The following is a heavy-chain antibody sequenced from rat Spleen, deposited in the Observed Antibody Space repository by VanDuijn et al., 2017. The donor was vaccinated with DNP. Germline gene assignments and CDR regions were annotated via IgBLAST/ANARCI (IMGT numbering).Heavy chain of an antibody. D-gene: IGHD1-1*01. CDR3: ATRGTVVDY. CDR2: ISPSGGST. J-gene: IGHJ2*01. Sequence: EVQLVESGGGLVQPGRSLKLSCAASGFTFSNYDMAWVRQAPTKGLEWVASISPSGGSTYYRDSVKGRFTISRDNAKSTLYLQMDSLRSEDTATYYCATRGTVVDYWGQGVMVTVSS. V-gene: IGHV5-19*01. CDR1: GFTFSNYD.